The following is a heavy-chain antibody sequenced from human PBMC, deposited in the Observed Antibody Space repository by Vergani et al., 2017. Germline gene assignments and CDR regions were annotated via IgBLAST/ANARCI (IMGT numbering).Heavy chain of an antibody. V-gene: IGHV4-34*01. CDR3: ASSYYDFWSGYYSYGMDV. CDR2: INHSGST. D-gene: IGHD3-3*01. Sequence: QVQLQQWGAGLLKPSETLSLTCAVYGGSFSGYYWSWIRQPPGKGLEWIGEINHSGSTNYNPSLKSRVTISVDTSKNQFSLKLSSVTAADTAVYYCASSYYDFWSGYYSYGMDVWGQGP. J-gene: IGHJ6*02. CDR1: GGSFSGYY.